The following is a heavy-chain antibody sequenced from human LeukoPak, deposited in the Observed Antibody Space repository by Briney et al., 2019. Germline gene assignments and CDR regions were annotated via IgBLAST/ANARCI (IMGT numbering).Heavy chain of an antibody. D-gene: IGHD5-18*01. Sequence: PSETLSLTCTVSGGSISSSSYYWGWIRQPPGKGLEWIGSTYYSGSTYYNPSLKSRVTISVDTSKNQFSLKLSSVTAADTAVYYCARLRYSYGRFDYWGQGTLVTVSS. J-gene: IGHJ4*02. V-gene: IGHV4-39*01. CDR2: TYYSGST. CDR3: ARLRYSYGRFDY. CDR1: GGSISSSSYY.